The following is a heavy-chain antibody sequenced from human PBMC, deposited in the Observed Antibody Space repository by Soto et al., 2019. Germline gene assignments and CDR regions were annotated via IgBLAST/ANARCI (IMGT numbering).Heavy chain of an antibody. CDR3: ARGGSSGPVEY. CDR1: GYTFTSYG. J-gene: IGHJ4*02. D-gene: IGHD6-19*01. Sequence: VASVKVSCTDSGYTFTSYGISWVRQAPGQGLEWMGWISAYNTNTNFAQKLQGRVTMTTDTSTSTAYLELRSLRSDDTAVYYCARGGSSGPVEYWGQGTLVTVSS. V-gene: IGHV1-18*01. CDR2: ISAYNTNT.